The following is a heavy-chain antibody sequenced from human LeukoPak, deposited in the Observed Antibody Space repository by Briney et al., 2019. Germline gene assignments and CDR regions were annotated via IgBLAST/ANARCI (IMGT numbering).Heavy chain of an antibody. V-gene: IGHV3-23*01. CDR1: GFTFSSYA. Sequence: GGSLRLSCAASGFTFSSYAMSWVRQAPGKGLEWVSAISGSGGSTYYADSVKGRFTISRDSSKNTLYLQMNSLRAEDTAVYYCAKVGYSSSAWIDYWGQGTLVTVSS. CDR2: ISGSGGST. J-gene: IGHJ4*02. D-gene: IGHD6-13*01. CDR3: AKVGYSSSAWIDY.